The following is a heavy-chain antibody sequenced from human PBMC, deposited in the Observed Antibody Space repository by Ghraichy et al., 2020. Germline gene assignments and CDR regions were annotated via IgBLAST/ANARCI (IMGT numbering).Heavy chain of an antibody. CDR3: ARRGGSGWGAFDS. CDR1: GFSFTNYA. V-gene: IGHV3-23*01. Sequence: GGSLRLSCAASGFSFTNYAMNWVRQAPGKGLEWVSSISFNTDGTYYADSVKGRFTISRDISQSTLWLQMNSLRAEDTAVYYCARRGGSGWGAFDSWGQGTLVTVSP. CDR2: ISFNTDGT. D-gene: IGHD2-15*01. J-gene: IGHJ4*02.